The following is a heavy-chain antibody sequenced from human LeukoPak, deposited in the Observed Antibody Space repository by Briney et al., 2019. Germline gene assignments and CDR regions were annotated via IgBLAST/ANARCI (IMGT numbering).Heavy chain of an antibody. V-gene: IGHV3-30*02. D-gene: IGHD2-15*01. CDR2: IRFHGNNK. CDR3: AIRGVVVAATPSYFDY. CDR1: GFTFSSYG. J-gene: IGHJ4*02. Sequence: GGSLRLSCAASGFTFSSYGMHWVRQAPGKGLEWVTFIRFHGNNKYYADSVKGRFTISRDNSKNSLWLQMNSLRAEDTAVYYCAIRGVVVAATPSYFDYWGQGTLVTVSS.